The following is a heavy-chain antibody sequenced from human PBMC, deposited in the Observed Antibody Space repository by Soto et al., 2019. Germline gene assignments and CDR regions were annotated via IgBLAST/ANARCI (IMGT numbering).Heavy chain of an antibody. D-gene: IGHD6-13*01. CDR2: IIPIFGTA. CDR1: GGTFSSYA. J-gene: IGHJ4*02. Sequence: ASVKVSCKASGGTFSSYAISWVRQAPGQGLEWMGGIIPIFGTANYAQKFQGRVTITADESTSTAYMELSSLRSEDTAVYYCARDSISAGSSWSLGYWGQGTLVTVSS. CDR3: ARDSISAGSSWSLGY. V-gene: IGHV1-69*13.